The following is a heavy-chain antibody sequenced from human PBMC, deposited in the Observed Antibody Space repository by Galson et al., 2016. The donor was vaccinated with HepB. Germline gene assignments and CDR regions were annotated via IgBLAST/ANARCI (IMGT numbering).Heavy chain of an antibody. CDR2: IYTSGST. V-gene: IGHV4-4*07. CDR3: AKDGQWETHYYYYNGMDV. J-gene: IGHJ6*04. D-gene: IGHD1-26*01. Sequence: SETLSLTCTVSGGSVSDNYWSWIRQSAGKGLEWLGRIYTSGSTKLNPSLKSRVSMSIYTSKNQISLRLSAVTAADTAVYYCAKDGQWETHYYYYNGMDVWGKGTTVTVSS. CDR1: GGSVSDNY.